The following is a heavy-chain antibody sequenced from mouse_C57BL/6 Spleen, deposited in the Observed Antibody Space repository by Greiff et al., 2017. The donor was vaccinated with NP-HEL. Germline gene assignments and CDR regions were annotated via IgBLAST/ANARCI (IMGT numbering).Heavy chain of an antibody. CDR2: INPNNGGT. CDR3: ARRWVRNAMDY. CDR1: GYTFTDYY. J-gene: IGHJ4*01. Sequence: VQLQQSGPELVKPGASVKISCKASGYTFTDYYMNWVKQSHGKSLEWIGDINPNNGGTSYNQKFKGKATLTVDKSSSTAYMELRSLTSEDSAVYYCARRWVRNAMDYWGQGTSVTVSS. D-gene: IGHD2-3*01. V-gene: IGHV1-26*01.